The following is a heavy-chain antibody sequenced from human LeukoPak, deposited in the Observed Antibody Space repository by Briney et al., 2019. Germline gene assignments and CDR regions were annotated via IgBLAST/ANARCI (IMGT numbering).Heavy chain of an antibody. J-gene: IGHJ6*04. D-gene: IGHD2-2*01. Sequence: SQTLSLTCALSGDTVSSNSAAWNWIRQSPSRGLEWLVRTYYRSKWYNDYAVSVKSRITINPDTSKNQFSLQLNSVTPEDTAVYYCARDLNVVVPARLRYGMDVWGKGTTVTVSS. CDR3: ARDLNVVVPARLRYGMDV. V-gene: IGHV6-1*01. CDR1: GDTVSSNSAA. CDR2: TYYRSKWYN.